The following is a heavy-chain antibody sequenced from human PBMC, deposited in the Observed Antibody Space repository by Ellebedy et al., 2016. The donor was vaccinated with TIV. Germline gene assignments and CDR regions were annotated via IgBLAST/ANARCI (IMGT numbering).Heavy chain of an antibody. Sequence: MPSETLSLTCTVSGGSIRSYYWSWIRQPPGKGLEWIGYIYYSGSTNYNPSLKSRVTISVDTSKNQFSLKLSSVTAADTAVYYCARWSPQLVRFDYWGQGTLVTVSS. D-gene: IGHD6-13*01. CDR2: IYYSGST. CDR1: GGSIRSYY. V-gene: IGHV4-59*01. J-gene: IGHJ4*02. CDR3: ARWSPQLVRFDY.